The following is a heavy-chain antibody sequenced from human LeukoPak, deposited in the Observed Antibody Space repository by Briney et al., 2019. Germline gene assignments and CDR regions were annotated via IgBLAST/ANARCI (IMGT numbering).Heavy chain of an antibody. J-gene: IGHJ4*02. CDR2: IYSGGST. CDR3: ASEVATVTQYYFDY. V-gene: IGHV3-53*01. CDR1: GFTVSSNY. Sequence: GGSLRLSCAASGFTVSSNYMSWVRQAPGKGLEWVSIIYSGGSTYYADSVKGRFTISRDNSKNTLYLQMNSLRVEDTAVYYCASEVATVTQYYFDYWGQGTLVTVSS. D-gene: IGHD4-17*01.